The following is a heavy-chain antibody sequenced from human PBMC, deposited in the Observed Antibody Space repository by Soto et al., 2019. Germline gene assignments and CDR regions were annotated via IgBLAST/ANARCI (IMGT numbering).Heavy chain of an antibody. D-gene: IGHD2-15*01. J-gene: IGHJ4*01. Sequence: SETLSLTCTVSGGSISSSYWSWIRQAPGKGLEWIGYVYSSGGTNYNPSIKSRVIISIDTSKNQFSLKIISVTAADTAVYYCAREVVGLTHYFDYWGHGTLVTVSS. V-gene: IGHV4-59*01. CDR2: VYSSGGT. CDR1: GGSISSSY. CDR3: AREVVGLTHYFDY.